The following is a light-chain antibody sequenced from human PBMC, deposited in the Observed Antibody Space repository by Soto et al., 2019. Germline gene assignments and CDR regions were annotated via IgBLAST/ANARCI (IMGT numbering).Light chain of an antibody. CDR2: DVS. V-gene: IGLV2-14*01. CDR3: TSYATGGTHV. J-gene: IGLJ1*01. Sequence: QSVLTQPASVSGSPGQSITLSCTGTNSDIGGYNIVSWYQQHPGKAPKLMIYDVSIRPSGVSDRFSGSKSANTASLTISGLQPEDEADYYYTSYATGGTHVFGTGTKVTVL. CDR1: NSDIGGYNI.